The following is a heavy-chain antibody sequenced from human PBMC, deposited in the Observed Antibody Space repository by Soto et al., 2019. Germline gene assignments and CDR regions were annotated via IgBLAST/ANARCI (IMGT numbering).Heavy chain of an antibody. V-gene: IGHV3-30-3*01. J-gene: IGHJ4*02. CDR2: ISYDGSNK. CDR3: ARDPRSGYYRYEFDY. D-gene: IGHD3-3*01. CDR1: GFTFSSYA. Sequence: GGSLRLSCAASGFTFSSYAMHWVRQAPGKGLEWVAVISYDGSNKYYADSVKGRFTISRDNSKNTLYLQMNSLRAEDTAVYYCARDPRSGYYRYEFDYWGQGTLVSVSS.